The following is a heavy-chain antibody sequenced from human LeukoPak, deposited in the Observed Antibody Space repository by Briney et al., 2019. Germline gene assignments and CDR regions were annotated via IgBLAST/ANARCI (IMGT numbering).Heavy chain of an antibody. J-gene: IGHJ4*02. CDR1: GFTFSTSA. V-gene: IGHV3-23*01. Sequence: GGSLRLSCVVSGFTFSTSAMTWVRQAPGKGLEWVSGISISGGTTYYADSVEGRFTISGDNSKNTLYLQMNSLRAEDTAVYYCAKEEIPNDYWGQGTLVTVSS. CDR3: AKEEIPNDY. CDR2: ISISGGTT. D-gene: IGHD2-2*02.